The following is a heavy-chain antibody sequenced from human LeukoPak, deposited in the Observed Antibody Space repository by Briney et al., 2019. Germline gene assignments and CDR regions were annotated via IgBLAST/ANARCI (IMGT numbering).Heavy chain of an antibody. J-gene: IGHJ4*02. CDR1: GYSFTSYW. CDR2: IYPGDSDT. CDR3: ARQAAYCGGDCYPFPFDY. Sequence: GESLKISCKGSGYSFTSYWIGWVRQMPGKGLEWMGIIYPGDSDTRYSPSFQGQVTISADKSISTAYLQWSSLKASDTAMYYCARQAAYCGGDCYPFPFDYWGQGTLVTVSS. D-gene: IGHD2-21*02. V-gene: IGHV5-51*01.